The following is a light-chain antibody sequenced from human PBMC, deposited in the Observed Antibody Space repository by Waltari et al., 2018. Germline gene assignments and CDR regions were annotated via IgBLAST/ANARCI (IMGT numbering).Light chain of an antibody. Sequence: EIVLTQSPGSLSLSPGERATLSCRASQSVSSNYLAWYQQIPGQAPRLLIYGASTRATGIPDRFSGSGSGTDFTLTITRLEPEECAVYYCQQYASSPLTFGGGTKVEIK. J-gene: IGKJ4*01. CDR2: GAS. V-gene: IGKV3-20*01. CDR1: QSVSSNY. CDR3: QQYASSPLT.